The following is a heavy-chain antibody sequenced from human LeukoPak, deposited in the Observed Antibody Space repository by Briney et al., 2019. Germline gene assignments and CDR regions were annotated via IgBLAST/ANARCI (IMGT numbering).Heavy chain of an antibody. V-gene: IGHV3-23*01. D-gene: IGHD2-15*01. J-gene: IGHJ4*02. CDR3: AKTPHKYCSGGSCCFDY. CDR1: GFTFSSYA. Sequence: GGSLRLSCAASGFTFSSYAMSWVRQAPGKGLEWVSAISGSGGSTYYADSVKGRFTISRDNSKNTLYLQMNSPRAEDTAVYYCAKTPHKYCSGGSCCFDYWGQGTLVTVSS. CDR2: ISGSGGST.